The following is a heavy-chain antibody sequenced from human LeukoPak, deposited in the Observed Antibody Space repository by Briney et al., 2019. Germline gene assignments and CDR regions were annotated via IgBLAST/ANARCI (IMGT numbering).Heavy chain of an antibody. CDR1: GFTFSSYS. V-gene: IGHV3-21*01. Sequence: GGSLRLSCAASGFTFSSYSMNWVRQAPGKGLEWVSSISSSSSYIYYADSVKGRFTISRDNAKNSLYLQMNSLRAEDTAVYYCARDFSSYGPIDYWGQGTLVTVSS. J-gene: IGHJ4*02. CDR2: ISSSSSYI. D-gene: IGHD5-18*01. CDR3: ARDFSSYGPIDY.